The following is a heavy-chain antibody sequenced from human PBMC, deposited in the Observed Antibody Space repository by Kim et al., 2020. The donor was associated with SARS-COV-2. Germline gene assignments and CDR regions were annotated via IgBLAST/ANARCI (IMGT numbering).Heavy chain of an antibody. V-gene: IGHV7-4-1*02. CDR3: ARNMQDYGDWYYYGMDV. CDR1: GYTFSSNA. D-gene: IGHD4-17*01. CDR2: INTNTGNP. Sequence: ASVKVSCKASGYTFSSNAINWVRQAPGQGLEWMGWINTNTGNPTYAQGFTGRFVFSLGTSVSTAYLQISSLKAEDTAVYYCARNMQDYGDWYYYGMDVWGRGTTVTVS. J-gene: IGHJ6*02.